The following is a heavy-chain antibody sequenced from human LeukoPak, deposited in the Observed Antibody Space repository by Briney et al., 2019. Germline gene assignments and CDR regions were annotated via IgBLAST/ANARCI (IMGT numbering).Heavy chain of an antibody. CDR2: INPNSGGT. CDR1: GYTFTDYY. D-gene: IGHD6-13*01. V-gene: IGHV1-2*02. J-gene: IGHJ4*02. CDR3: ARRPYLLIDTSSWYFDY. Sequence: ASVKVSCKASGYTFTDYYVHWVRQAPGQGLEWVGWINPNSGGTNYAQKFQGRVTMTRDTSISTAYMDLSRLRSDDTAVYYCARRPYLLIDTSSWYFDYWGQGTLVTVSS.